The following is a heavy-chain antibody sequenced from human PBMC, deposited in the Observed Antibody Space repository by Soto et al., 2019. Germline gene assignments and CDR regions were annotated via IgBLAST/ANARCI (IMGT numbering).Heavy chain of an antibody. D-gene: IGHD6-25*01. J-gene: IGHJ4*02. CDR1: GFIFNNYW. CDR2: INGDGTT. CDR3: GRGSGPRGRPY. V-gene: IGHV3-74*01. Sequence: GGSLRLSCAASGFIFNNYWMHWVRQAPGKGLVWVARINGDGTTTYVDSVKGRFTISRGNAKNMVYLQMNSLRVEGTAMYYCGRGSGPRGRPYWGQGISVTVSS.